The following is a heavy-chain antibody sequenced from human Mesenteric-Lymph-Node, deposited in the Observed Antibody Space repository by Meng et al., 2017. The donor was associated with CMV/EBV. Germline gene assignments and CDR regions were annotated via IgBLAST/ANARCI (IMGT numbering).Heavy chain of an antibody. Sequence: GGSLRLSCAASGFTVSSNELSWVRQAPGKGLEWVSSISGGSTYYADSRKGRFTISRDNSKNALHLQMNSLRAEDTAVYYCAKSHCTNGVCYGYYYYGMDVWGQGTTVTVSS. J-gene: IGHJ6*02. CDR2: ISGGST. CDR3: AKSHCTNGVCYGYYYYGMDV. CDR1: GFTVSSNE. V-gene: IGHV3-38-3*01. D-gene: IGHD2-8*01.